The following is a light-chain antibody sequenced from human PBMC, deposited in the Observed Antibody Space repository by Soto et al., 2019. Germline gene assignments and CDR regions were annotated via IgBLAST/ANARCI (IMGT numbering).Light chain of an antibody. CDR1: PGIHNY. J-gene: IGKJ1*01. V-gene: IGKV1-8*01. CDR2: AAS. Sequence: AVLLTQSPSSFSASTGDRATITFRASPGIHNYLAWYQQVPGQAPKLLLYAASILQTGVPSRFSGSGSGTDFTLTIDGLQSEDFATYFCQHYYNYPWTFGQGTTVE. CDR3: QHYYNYPWT.